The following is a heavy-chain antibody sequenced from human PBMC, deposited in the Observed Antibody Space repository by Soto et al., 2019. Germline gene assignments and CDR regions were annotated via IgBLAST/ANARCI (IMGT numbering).Heavy chain of an antibody. CDR1: GFTFSSYA. V-gene: IGHV3-30-3*01. D-gene: IGHD4-17*01. CDR3: ARGPNMNYCDYAGALNY. CDR2: ISYDGSNK. J-gene: IGHJ4*02. Sequence: QVQLVESGGGVVQPGRSLRLSCAASGFTFSSYAMHWVRQAPGKGLEWVAVISYDGSNKYYADSVKGRFTISRDNSKNTLYLQMNSLRAEDTAVYYCARGPNMNYCDYAGALNYWGQGTLVTVSS.